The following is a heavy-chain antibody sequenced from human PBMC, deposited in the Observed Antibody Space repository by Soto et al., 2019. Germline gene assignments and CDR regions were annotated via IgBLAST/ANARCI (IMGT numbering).Heavy chain of an antibody. D-gene: IGHD3-10*01. CDR3: ATPLVRGLNYYYGMDV. CDR2: IYYSGST. V-gene: IGHV4-39*01. CDR1: GGSISSSSYY. J-gene: IGHJ6*02. Sequence: QLQLQESGPGLVKPSETLSLTCTVSGGSISSSSYYWGWIRQPPGKGLEWIGSIYYSGSTYYNPSLKSRVTISVDTSKNQFSLKLSSVTAADTAVYYCATPLVRGLNYYYGMDVWGQGTTVTVSS.